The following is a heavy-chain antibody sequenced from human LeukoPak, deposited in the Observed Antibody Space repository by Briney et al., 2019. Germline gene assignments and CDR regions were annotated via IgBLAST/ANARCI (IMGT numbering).Heavy chain of an antibody. CDR3: ALRPRGVRRLDY. J-gene: IGHJ4*02. V-gene: IGHV4-34*01. CDR2: SNHSGST. Sequence: PSETLSLTCAVFGGSFSAYSWNWIRQSPGKGLEWIGESNHSGSTINNPSLKSRVTISVDMSKNQFSLKLSSVTAAGTAVYYCALRPRGVRRLDYWGQGTLVTVSS. D-gene: IGHD2-21*01. CDR1: GGSFSAYS.